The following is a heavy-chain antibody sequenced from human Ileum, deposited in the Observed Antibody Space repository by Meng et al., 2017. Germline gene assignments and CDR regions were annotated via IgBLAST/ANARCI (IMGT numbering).Heavy chain of an antibody. D-gene: IGHD3-10*01. CDR1: GFTFSSYE. Sequence: GGSLRLSCAASGFTFSSYEMNWVRQAPGKGLEWVSYISSSGSTIYYADSVKGRFTISRDNAKNSLYLQMNSLRAEDTAIYYCAKDRSVRGIIDSQDYWGQGTLVTVSS. V-gene: IGHV3-48*03. CDR3: AKDRSVRGIIDSQDY. CDR2: ISSSGSTI. J-gene: IGHJ4*02.